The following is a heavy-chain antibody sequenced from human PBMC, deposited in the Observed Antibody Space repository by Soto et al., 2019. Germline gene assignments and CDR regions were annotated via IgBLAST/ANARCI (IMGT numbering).Heavy chain of an antibody. CDR1: GVSFSAYY. CDR3: ARGELRSGSYWWFDS. D-gene: IGHD3-10*01. V-gene: IGHV4-34*01. Sequence: QVRLHQWGAGLLKPSETLSLTCAVSGVSFSAYYWNWMRQPPGKGLEWIGEINHSGITNYNPSLKSRVTISVDTSKKQFSLKLSSVTAADTAVYYCARGELRSGSYWWFDSWGQGTPVTVSS. J-gene: IGHJ5*01. CDR2: INHSGIT.